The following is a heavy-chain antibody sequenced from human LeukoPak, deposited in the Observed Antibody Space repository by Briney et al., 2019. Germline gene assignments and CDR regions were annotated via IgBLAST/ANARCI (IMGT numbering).Heavy chain of an antibody. D-gene: IGHD3-22*01. Sequence: GESLKTSCKGSGYSFTSYWIGWVRQMPGKGLEWMGIINPADSDIRYSPSFQGQVTISADKSITTAYLQWGSLKASDTAMYYCARRGYYDSSGYFHFDYWGQGTLVTVSS. J-gene: IGHJ4*02. CDR2: INPADSDI. V-gene: IGHV5-51*01. CDR3: ARRGYYDSSGYFHFDY. CDR1: GYSFTSYW.